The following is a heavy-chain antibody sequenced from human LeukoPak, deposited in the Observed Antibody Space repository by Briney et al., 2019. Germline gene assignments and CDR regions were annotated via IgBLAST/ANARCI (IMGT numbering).Heavy chain of an antibody. CDR1: GFTFSSYS. CDR3: ARSTSETGNDY. J-gene: IGHJ4*02. D-gene: IGHD3-9*01. CDR2: LSRDSKYI. Sequence: GSLRLSCAASGFTFSSYSMNWVRQAPGKGLEWVSSLSRDSKYIYYADSVKGRFTISRDNAKNSVYLQMSGLRAEDTAVYYCARSTSETGNDYWGQGTLVTVSS. V-gene: IGHV3-21*01.